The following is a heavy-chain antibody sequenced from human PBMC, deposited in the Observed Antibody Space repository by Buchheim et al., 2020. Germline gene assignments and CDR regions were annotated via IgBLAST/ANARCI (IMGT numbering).Heavy chain of an antibody. V-gene: IGHV3-23*01. CDR3: AKDQMGNYYVGMDA. Sequence: EVQLLESGGGLVHPGGSLRLSCAASGFTFDNFAMSWIRQAPGKGLEWVSGISSSGTSTYYADSVKGRFSLSRVNSKKTLYLEMDSLRAEDSAVYYCAKDQMGNYYVGMDAWGQGTT. CDR1: GFTFDNFA. D-gene: IGHD3-16*01. J-gene: IGHJ6*02. CDR2: ISSSGTST.